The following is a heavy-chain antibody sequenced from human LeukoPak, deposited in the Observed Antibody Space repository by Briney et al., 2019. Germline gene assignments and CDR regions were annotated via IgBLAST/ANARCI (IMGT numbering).Heavy chain of an antibody. CDR1: GVSLCRYY. D-gene: IGHD3-9*01. Sequence: PETPSLTCTVSGVSLCRYYSSWIRQPPREGLGGIGYIYYSGGSNYNPPLKSRVTISVDTSKNQFSLKLSSVTAADTAVYYCARQGAPPVLRYFDWLGYYGMDVWGQGTTVTVSS. V-gene: IGHV4-59*01. J-gene: IGHJ6*02. CDR3: ARQGAPPVLRYFDWLGYYGMDV. CDR2: IYYSGGS.